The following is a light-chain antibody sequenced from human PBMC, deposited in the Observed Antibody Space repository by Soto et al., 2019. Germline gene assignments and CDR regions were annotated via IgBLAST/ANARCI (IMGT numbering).Light chain of an antibody. CDR3: QQYYSIPFT. V-gene: IGKV4-1*01. Sequence: DFVMTQAPDSLAVSLGERATINCKSSQSVLYNSNNKNHLGWFQQKPGHPPKLLIYGASFRSSGVPDRFSGSGSGTDFTLTISSLQAEDVAVYYCQQYYSIPFTFGQGTKLEI. CDR1: QSVLYNSNNKNH. J-gene: IGKJ2*01. CDR2: GAS.